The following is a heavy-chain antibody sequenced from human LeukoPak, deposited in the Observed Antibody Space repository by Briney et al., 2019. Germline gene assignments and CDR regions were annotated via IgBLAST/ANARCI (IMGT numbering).Heavy chain of an antibody. CDR1: GGSISSSY. J-gene: IGHJ4*02. Sequence: SETLSLTCTVSGGSISSSYWSWIRQPPGKGLEWIGYIYYSGSTNYNPSLKSRVTISVDTSKNQFSLKLSSVTAADTAVYYCARHEVHYDNSGYYYGDLYYFDYWGQGTLVTVSS. CDR3: ARHEVHYDNSGYYYGDLYYFDY. V-gene: IGHV4-59*08. D-gene: IGHD3-22*01. CDR2: IYYSGST.